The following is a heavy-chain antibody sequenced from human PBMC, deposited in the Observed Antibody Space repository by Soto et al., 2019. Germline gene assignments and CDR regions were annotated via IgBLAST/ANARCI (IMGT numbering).Heavy chain of an antibody. V-gene: IGHV4-59*08. J-gene: IGHJ4*02. CDR2: IYYCGSG. D-gene: IGHD3-16*01. CDR3: ARFWGWSLDY. Sequence: QVQLQESGPGLVKPSETLSLTCTVSGGSISSYYWSWIRLPPGKGLELIGYIYYCGSGNYNPSLKTPVTISVNTSKNQFTLQLTSVPAADTAVYSCARFWGWSLDYWGQGTLVTVSS. CDR1: GGSISSYY.